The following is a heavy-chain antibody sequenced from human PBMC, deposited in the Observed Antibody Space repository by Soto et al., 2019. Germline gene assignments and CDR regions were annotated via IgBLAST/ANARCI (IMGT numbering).Heavy chain of an antibody. Sequence: EVQLLESGGGLVQPGESLKLSCAASGFTFSIYAMSWVRQAPGKGLEWVSGISYSGSSTYYADSVKGRFTISRDNSKNKLYLQMNSLRGADTDIYDCAKCAGYSDTSGYGGIDYWGRGALVTVSS. V-gene: IGHV3-23*01. J-gene: IGHJ4*02. CDR1: GFTFSIYA. D-gene: IGHD6-19*01. CDR3: AKCAGYSDTSGYGGIDY. CDR2: ISYSGSST.